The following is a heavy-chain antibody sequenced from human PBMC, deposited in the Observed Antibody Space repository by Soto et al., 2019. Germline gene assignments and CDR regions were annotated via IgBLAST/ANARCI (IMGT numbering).Heavy chain of an antibody. D-gene: IGHD5-12*01. CDR1: GGSVSSGSYY. V-gene: IGHV4-61*01. Sequence: QVQLQESGPGLVKPSETLSLNCTVSGGSVSSGSYYWSWIRQPPGKGLEWIGYIYYSGSTNYNPSIKSRVTISVDTPKNQFSLKLSSVTAADTAVYYCARSEMATIMGWYFDLWGRGTLVTVSS. CDR2: IYYSGST. J-gene: IGHJ2*01. CDR3: ARSEMATIMGWYFDL.